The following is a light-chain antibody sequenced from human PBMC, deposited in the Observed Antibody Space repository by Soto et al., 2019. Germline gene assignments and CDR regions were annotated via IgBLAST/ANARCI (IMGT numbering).Light chain of an antibody. CDR1: QSVSSSY. J-gene: IGKJ5*01. CDR2: GAT. V-gene: IGKV3D-20*02. Sequence: EIVLTQSPGTLSLSPGERATLSCRASQSVSSSYLAWYQQRRGQAPRLLIYGATSRATGIQDRFSGSGSGTDFTLTIRSLEPEDFALYYCKQRSNWPITFGQGTRLEIK. CDR3: KQRSNWPIT.